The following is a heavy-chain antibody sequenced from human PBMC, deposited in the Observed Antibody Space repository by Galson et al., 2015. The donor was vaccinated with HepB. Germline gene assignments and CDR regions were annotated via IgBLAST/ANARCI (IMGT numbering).Heavy chain of an antibody. CDR3: ARCRQGGFLEVEEIYYYYGMDI. Sequence: SVKVSCKASGYTFTGYYLHWVRQAPGRGLEWMGRINPNSGGTNFAQKFQGRVTMTRDTSVSTAYMELRRLRSDDTAVYYCARCRQGGFLEVEEIYYYYGMDIWGQGTTVTVSS. J-gene: IGHJ6*02. V-gene: IGHV1-2*06. CDR1: GYTFTGYY. D-gene: IGHD2-15*01. CDR2: INPNSGGT.